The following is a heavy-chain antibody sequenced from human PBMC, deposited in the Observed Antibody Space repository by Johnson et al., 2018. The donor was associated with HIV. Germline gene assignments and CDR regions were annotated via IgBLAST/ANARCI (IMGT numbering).Heavy chain of an antibody. D-gene: IGHD6-6*01. Sequence: VQLVESGGGLVQPGGSLRLSCAASGFIFSSYDMHWVRQATGKGLEWVSTIGTAGDTYYPGSVKGRFTISRDNSKDMLYLQMNSLRAEDTAVYYCAKERHLVRAFDIWGQGTMVTVSS. J-gene: IGHJ3*02. CDR1: GFIFSSYD. CDR3: AKERHLVRAFDI. V-gene: IGHV3-13*01. CDR2: IGTAGDT.